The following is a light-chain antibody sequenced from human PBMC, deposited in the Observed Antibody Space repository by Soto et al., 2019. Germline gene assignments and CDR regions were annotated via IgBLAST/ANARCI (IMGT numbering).Light chain of an antibody. V-gene: IGKV3-15*01. CDR1: QSVSSN. J-gene: IGKJ1*01. Sequence: EIVLTQSPATLSVSPGERATLSCRASQSVSSNLAWYQQKPGQAPRLLIYGASTRATGIPARFSGSGSGTEFTLTISSLQSEDFATYYCQQYNSYWWTFGQGTKVDIK. CDR3: QQYNSYWWT. CDR2: GAS.